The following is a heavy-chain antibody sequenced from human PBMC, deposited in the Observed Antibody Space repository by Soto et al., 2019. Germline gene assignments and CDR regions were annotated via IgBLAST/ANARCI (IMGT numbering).Heavy chain of an antibody. CDR1: GFTFSDYY. Sequence: EVQLVESGGGLVQPGGPLRLSCAASGFTFSDYYMDWVRQLPGMGLEWVGRTRNKANNYAAEYAPSVRGRFTISRHDADDSMFLQLNSLKTEDTAVYYCARDTVGSYDFWGQGALVTVSS. CDR3: ARDTVGSYDF. J-gene: IGHJ4*02. D-gene: IGHD1-26*01. V-gene: IGHV3-72*01. CDR2: TRNKANNYAA.